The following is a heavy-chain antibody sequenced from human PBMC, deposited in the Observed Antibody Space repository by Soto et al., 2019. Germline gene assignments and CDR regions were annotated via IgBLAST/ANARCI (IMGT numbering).Heavy chain of an antibody. CDR1: GGSISSGGYY. CDR2: IYDSGST. Sequence: QVQLQESGPGLVKPSQTLSLTCTVSGGSISSGGYYWSWIRQHPGKGLEWIGYIYDSGSTYYNPSLKSRVTISVDTSKNQCSLKLSSVTAADTAVYYCARDTKRITSTYPRHGSSGDWFDPWGQGTLVTVSS. J-gene: IGHJ5*02. D-gene: IGHD3-16*01. CDR3: ARDTKRITSTYPRHGSSGDWFDP. V-gene: IGHV4-31*03.